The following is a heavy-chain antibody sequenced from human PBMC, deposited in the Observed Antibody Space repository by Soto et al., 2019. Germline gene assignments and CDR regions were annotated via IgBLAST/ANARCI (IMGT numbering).Heavy chain of an antibody. CDR1: GFIFRSYV. V-gene: IGHV3-30*19. D-gene: IGHD3-16*01. CDR2: TSYDGSNT. J-gene: IGHJ4*02. CDR3: ARWGTTGGLEV. Sequence: QVQLVESGGGVVQPGTSLRLSCVGSGFIFRSYVIHWVRQAPGKGLVWVALTSYDGSNTYYDVSVKGRFTISRDNSRNTVDLQMDSLRIEDTALYDWARWGTTGGLEVWGQGTLVSVSS.